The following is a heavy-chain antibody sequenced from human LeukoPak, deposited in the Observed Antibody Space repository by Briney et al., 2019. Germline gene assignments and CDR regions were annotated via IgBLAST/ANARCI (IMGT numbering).Heavy chain of an antibody. D-gene: IGHD3-10*01. CDR3: ARDKGVRGVNQGGPGYYYYGMDV. CDR1: GGSFSGYY. CDR2: INHSGST. Sequence: SETLSLTCAVYGGSFSGYYWSWIRQPPGKGLERIGEINHSGSTNYNPSLKSRVTISVDTSKNQFSLKLSSVTAADTAVYYCARDKGVRGVNQGGPGYYYYGMDVWGQGTTVTVSS. J-gene: IGHJ6*02. V-gene: IGHV4-34*01.